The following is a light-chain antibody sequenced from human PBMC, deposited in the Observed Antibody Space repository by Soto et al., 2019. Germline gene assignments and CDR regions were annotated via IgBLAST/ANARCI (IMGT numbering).Light chain of an antibody. CDR2: GNS. CDR3: QSYDSSLSGYV. J-gene: IGLJ1*01. CDR1: SSNIGAGYD. V-gene: IGLV1-40*01. Sequence: QAVVTQPPSVSGAPGQRVTISCTGSSSNIGAGYDVHWYQQLPGTAPKLLSYGNSNRPSGVPDRFSGSKSGTSASLAITGLQAEDEAYYYCQSYDSSLSGYVFGTGTKVTVL.